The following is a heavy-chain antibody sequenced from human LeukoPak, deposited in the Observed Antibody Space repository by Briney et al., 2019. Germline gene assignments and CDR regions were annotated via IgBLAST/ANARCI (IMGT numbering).Heavy chain of an antibody. CDR3: ARLPFAVAGKDAFDI. CDR2: INPSGGST. J-gene: IGHJ3*02. Sequence: GASVKVSCKASGYTFTSYYMHWVRQAPGQGLEWMGIINPSGGSTSYAQKFQGRVTMTRDTSTSTVYMELSSLRSEDTAVYYCARLPFAVAGKDAFDIWGQGTMVTVSS. V-gene: IGHV1-46*01. D-gene: IGHD6-19*01. CDR1: GYTFTSYY.